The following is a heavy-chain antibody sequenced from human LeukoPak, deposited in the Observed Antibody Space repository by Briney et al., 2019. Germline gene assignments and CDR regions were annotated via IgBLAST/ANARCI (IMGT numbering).Heavy chain of an antibody. D-gene: IGHD3-3*01. J-gene: IGHJ4*02. CDR1: GFTFSSYG. Sequence: GGSLRLSCAASGFTFSSYGMHWVRQAPGKGLEWVAVISYDGSNKYYADSVKGRFTISRDNSKNTLYLQMNSLRAEDTAVYYCAKEGSIFGVVIRPYYFDYWGQGTLVTVSS. V-gene: IGHV3-30*18. CDR3: AKEGSIFGVVIRPYYFDY. CDR2: ISYDGSNK.